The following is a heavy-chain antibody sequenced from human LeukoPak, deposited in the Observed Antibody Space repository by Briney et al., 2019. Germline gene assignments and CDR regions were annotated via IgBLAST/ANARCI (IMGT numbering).Heavy chain of an antibody. Sequence: SETLSLTCAVYGASFSGYYWSWIRQPPGKGLEWIGEINHSGSTNYNSSLKSRVTMSVDTSKNQFSLKLNSVTAADTAVYYCARVLRYQLLFPFFDPWGQGTLVTVSS. D-gene: IGHD2-2*01. CDR3: ARVLRYQLLFPFFDP. J-gene: IGHJ5*02. CDR1: GASFSGYY. CDR2: INHSGST. V-gene: IGHV4-34*01.